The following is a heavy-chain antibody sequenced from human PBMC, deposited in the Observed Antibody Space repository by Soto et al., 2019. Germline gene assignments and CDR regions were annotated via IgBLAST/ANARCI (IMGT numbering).Heavy chain of an antibody. Sequence: GESLKISCKGSGYSFTSYWIGWVRQIPGKGLEWMGIIYPGDPDTRYSPSFQGQVTISADKSISTPYLQWSSLKAADTAMYYCARQTRSGTTANDPLGYGGKGTRATVAS. CDR2: IYPGDPDT. V-gene: IGHV5-51*01. CDR1: GYSFTSYW. J-gene: IGHJ4*02. CDR3: ARQTRSGTTANDPLGY. D-gene: IGHD1-1*01.